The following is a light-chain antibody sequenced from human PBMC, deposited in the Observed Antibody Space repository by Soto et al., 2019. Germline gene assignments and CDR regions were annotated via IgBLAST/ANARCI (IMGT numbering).Light chain of an antibody. V-gene: IGLV2-11*01. CDR3: CSYAGSYTLV. CDR1: SSDVGGYNY. J-gene: IGLJ2*01. CDR2: DVS. Sequence: QSALTQPRSVSGSPGQSVTISCTGTSSDVGGYNYVSWYQQQPGKAPKLMIYDVSKRPSGVHDRFSGSKSGNTASLTISGLQAEDEADYYCCSYAGSYTLVFGGGTQLPV.